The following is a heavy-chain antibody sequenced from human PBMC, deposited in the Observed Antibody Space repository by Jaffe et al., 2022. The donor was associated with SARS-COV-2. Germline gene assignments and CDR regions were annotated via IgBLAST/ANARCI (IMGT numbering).Heavy chain of an antibody. J-gene: IGHJ4*02. CDR3: ARRGYFYDSGGYDFDY. CDR2: IYPGDSHT. Sequence: EVQLVQSGAEVKKPGESLKISCKGSGYSFTSYWIGWVRQMPGKGLEWMGIIYPGDSHTRYSPSFQGQVTISADKSISTAYLQWSSLKASDTAMYYCARRGYFYDSGGYDFDYWGQGTLVSVSS. V-gene: IGHV5-51*01. D-gene: IGHD3-22*01. CDR1: GYSFTSYW.